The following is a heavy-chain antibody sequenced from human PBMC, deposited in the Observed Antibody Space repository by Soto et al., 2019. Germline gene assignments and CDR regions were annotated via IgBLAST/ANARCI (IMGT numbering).Heavy chain of an antibody. V-gene: IGHV3-7*01. CDR3: ARARVGRIAVAGTGDY. CDR2: IKQDGSEK. CDR1: GFTFSSYW. Sequence: GGSLRLSCAASGFTFSSYWMSWVRQAPGKGLEWVADIKQDGSEKYYVDSVKGRFTISRDNAKNSLYLQMNSLRAEDTAVYYCARARVGRIAVAGTGDYWGQGTLVTVSS. D-gene: IGHD6-19*01. J-gene: IGHJ4*02.